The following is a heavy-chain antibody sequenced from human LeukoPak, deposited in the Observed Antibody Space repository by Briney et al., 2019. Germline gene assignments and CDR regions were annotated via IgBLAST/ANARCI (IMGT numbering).Heavy chain of an antibody. CDR2: INTNTGNP. J-gene: IGHJ5*02. V-gene: IGHV7-4-1*02. Sequence: WASVKVSCKASGYTFTSYAMNWVRQAPGQGLEWMGWINTNTGNPTYAQGFTGRFVFSLDTSVSTAYLQISSLKAEDTAVYYCARVVWANSLMVYESNEGYWFDPWGQGTLVTVSS. CDR3: ARVVWANSLMVYESNEGYWFDP. CDR1: GYTFTSYA. D-gene: IGHD2-8*01.